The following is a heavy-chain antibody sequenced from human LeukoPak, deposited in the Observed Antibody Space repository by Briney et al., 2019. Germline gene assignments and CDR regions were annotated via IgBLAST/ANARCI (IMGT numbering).Heavy chain of an antibody. D-gene: IGHD3-22*01. CDR2: ISAYNGKT. V-gene: IGHV1-18*01. CDR3: ARGGSSGYYSTSFDY. J-gene: IGHJ4*02. CDR1: GYTFTRYG. Sequence: ASVKVSCKASGYTFTRYGISWVRQAPGQGLEWMGWISAYNGKTNYAQEFQGRVTMTTDTSTSTAYMELRSLRSDDTAVYYCARGGSSGYYSTSFDYWGQGTLVTVSS.